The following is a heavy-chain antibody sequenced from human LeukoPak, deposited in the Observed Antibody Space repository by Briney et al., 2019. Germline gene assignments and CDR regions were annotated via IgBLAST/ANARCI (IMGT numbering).Heavy chain of an antibody. J-gene: IGHJ4*02. CDR3: AFNNNFKY. D-gene: IGHD1/OR15-1a*01. CDR1: GFSFTDYP. V-gene: IGHV3-7*01. CDR2: IKYDGSEK. Sequence: GGSLRLSCATSGFSFTDYPMNWVRQAPGQGLEWVANIKYDGSEKYYVDSVKGRFTISREDAKNSLSLQMDSVRPEDTAVYYCAFNNNFKYWGQGTPVIVSS.